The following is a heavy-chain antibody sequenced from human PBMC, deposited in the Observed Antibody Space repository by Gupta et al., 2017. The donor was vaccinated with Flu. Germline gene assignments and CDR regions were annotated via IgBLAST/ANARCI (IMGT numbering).Heavy chain of an antibody. CDR2: VWYDGSNK. V-gene: IGHV3-33*06. Sequence: QVQLVESGGGVVQPGRSLRLSCAASGFTFSTYGMHWVRQAPGKGLEWVAVVWYDGSNKYYADSVKGRFTISRDNSKNTLYLQMNSLRAEDTAVYYCAKVETMVTKAYYYYYMDVWGKGTTVTVSS. D-gene: IGHD4-17*01. J-gene: IGHJ6*03. CDR1: GFTFSTYG. CDR3: AKVETMVTKAYYYYYMDV.